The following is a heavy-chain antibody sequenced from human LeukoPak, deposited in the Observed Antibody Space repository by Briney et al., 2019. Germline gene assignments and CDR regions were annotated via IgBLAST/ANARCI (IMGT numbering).Heavy chain of an antibody. CDR2: ISSSSSTI. Sequence: GGSLRLSCAASGFTFSTYSMNWVRQAPGKGLEWVSYISSSSSTIHYADSVKGRFTISRDNAKNLVYLQMNSLRAEDTAVYYCARAYDWSYYYYMDVWGKGTTITVSS. D-gene: IGHD3-10*01. CDR3: ARAYDWSYYYYMDV. V-gene: IGHV3-48*04. J-gene: IGHJ6*03. CDR1: GFTFSTYS.